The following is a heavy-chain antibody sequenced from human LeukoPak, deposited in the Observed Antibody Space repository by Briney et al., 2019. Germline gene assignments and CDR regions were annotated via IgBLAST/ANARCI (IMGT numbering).Heavy chain of an antibody. CDR1: GFTFSSYA. J-gene: IGHJ5*02. V-gene: IGHV3-64*01. CDR2: ISSNGGST. D-gene: IGHD4-23*01. CDR3: ARGNTVVGVGWFDP. Sequence: PGGSLRLSCAASGFTFSSYAMHWVRQAPGKGLEYVSAISSNGGSTYYANSVKGRFTISRDNSKNTLYLQMGSLRAEDMAVYYCARGNTVVGVGWFDPWGQGTLVTVSS.